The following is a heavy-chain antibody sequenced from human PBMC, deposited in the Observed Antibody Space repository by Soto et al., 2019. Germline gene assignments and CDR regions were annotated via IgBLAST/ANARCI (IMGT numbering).Heavy chain of an antibody. Sequence: SVKVSCKASGGTFSSYAISWVRQAPGQGLEWMGGIIPIFGTANYAQKFQGRVTITADKSTSTAHMELSSLRSEDTAVYYCARTIVVVPAASPGWFDPWGQGTLVTVSS. CDR3: ARTIVVVPAASPGWFDP. D-gene: IGHD2-2*01. CDR1: GGTFSSYA. V-gene: IGHV1-69*06. J-gene: IGHJ5*02. CDR2: IIPIFGTA.